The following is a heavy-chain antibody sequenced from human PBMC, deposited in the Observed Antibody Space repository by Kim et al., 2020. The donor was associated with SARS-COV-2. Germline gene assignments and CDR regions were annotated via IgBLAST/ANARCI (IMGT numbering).Heavy chain of an antibody. D-gene: IGHD3-16*02. CDR2: INAGNGNT. J-gene: IGHJ3*02. CDR3: ALGYYDYVWGSYRNDAFDI. CDR1: GYTFTSYA. V-gene: IGHV1-3*01. Sequence: ASVKVSRKASGYTFTSYAMHWVRQAPGQRLEWMGWINAGNGNTKYSQKFQGRVTITRDTSASTAYMELSSLRSEDTAVYYCALGYYDYVWGSYRNDAFDIWGQGTMVTVSS.